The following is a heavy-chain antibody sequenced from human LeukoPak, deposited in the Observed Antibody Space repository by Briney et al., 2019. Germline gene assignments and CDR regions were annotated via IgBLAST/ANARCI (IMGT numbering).Heavy chain of an antibody. J-gene: IGHJ4*02. CDR2: ISAYNGNT. CDR3: AQEEYSGSSGDY. D-gene: IGHD1-26*01. V-gene: IGHV1-18*01. CDR1: GYTFTSYG. Sequence: GASVKVSCKASGYTFTSYGISWVRQAPGQGLEWMGWISAYNGNTNYAQKFQGRVTITADESTSTAYMELSSLRSEDTAVYYCAQEEYSGSSGDYWGQGTLVTVSS.